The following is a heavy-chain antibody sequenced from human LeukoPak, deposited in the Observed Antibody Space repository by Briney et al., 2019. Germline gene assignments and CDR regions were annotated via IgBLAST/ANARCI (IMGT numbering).Heavy chain of an antibody. Sequence: SGTLSLTCAVYGGSFSGYYWSWIRQPPGKGLEWIGEINHSGSTNYNPSLKSRVTISVDTSKNQFSLKLSFVTAADTAVYYCARGPNSGSDYWGRGTLVTVSS. J-gene: IGHJ4*02. CDR3: ARGPNSGSDY. D-gene: IGHD6-6*01. V-gene: IGHV4-34*01. CDR2: INHSGST. CDR1: GGSFSGYY.